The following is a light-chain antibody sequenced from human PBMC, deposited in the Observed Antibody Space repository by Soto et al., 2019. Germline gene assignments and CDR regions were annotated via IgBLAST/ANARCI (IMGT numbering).Light chain of an antibody. V-gene: IGLV1-44*01. CDR3: ATWDDSLNGVV. Sequence: QSVLTQPPSASATPGQRVTISCSGGRSNIGSNTVNWYQQLPGTAPKLLIYSNSQRPSGVPDRFSGSNSGASASLAISGLQSEDEADYYCATWDDSLNGVVFGGGTKLTVL. CDR1: RSNIGSNT. J-gene: IGLJ2*01. CDR2: SNS.